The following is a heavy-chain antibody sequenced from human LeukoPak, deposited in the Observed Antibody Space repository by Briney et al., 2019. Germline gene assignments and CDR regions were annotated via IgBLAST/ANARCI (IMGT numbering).Heavy chain of an antibody. CDR3: AIIPES. J-gene: IGHJ4*02. D-gene: IGHD1-14*01. Sequence: SETLSLTCTVSGGSVSDYYWSWIRQPPGKGLEWIGYIYYSGSTNYNPSLKSRVTISVDTSKNQFSLKLSSVTAADTAVYYCAIIPESWGQGTLVTVSS. V-gene: IGHV4-59*02. CDR2: IYYSGST. CDR1: GGSVSDYY.